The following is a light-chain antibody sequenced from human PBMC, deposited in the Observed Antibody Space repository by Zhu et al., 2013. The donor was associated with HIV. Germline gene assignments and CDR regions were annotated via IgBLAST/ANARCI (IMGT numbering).Light chain of an antibody. CDR2: GVS. CDR1: QSVSSTC. J-gene: IGKJ4*01. Sequence: DIVLTQSPGTLSLSPGERATLSCRASQSVSSTCLAWYQQKPGQAPRLLLYGVSNRATGIPARFSGSGSGTDFTLTISSLEPEDFAVYYCQQRSNWPPVLTFGGGTKVEIK. CDR3: QQRSNWPPVLT. V-gene: IGKV3-11*01.